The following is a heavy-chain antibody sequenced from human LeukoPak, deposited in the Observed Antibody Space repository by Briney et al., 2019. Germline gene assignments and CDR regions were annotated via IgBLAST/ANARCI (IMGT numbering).Heavy chain of an antibody. V-gene: IGHV4-61*02. CDR1: GGSISSGSYY. J-gene: IGHJ4*02. D-gene: IGHD3-3*01. CDR2: IYTSGST. Sequence: SETLSLTCTVSGGSISSGSYYWSWIRQPAGKGLEWIGRIYTSGSTNYNPSLKSRVTISVDTSKNQFSLKLSSVTAADTAVYYCARGHYDFWSGYWDYWGQGTLVTVSS. CDR3: ARGHYDFWSGYWDY.